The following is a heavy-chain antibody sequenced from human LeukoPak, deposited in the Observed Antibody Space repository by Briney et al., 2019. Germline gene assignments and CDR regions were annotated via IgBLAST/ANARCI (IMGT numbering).Heavy chain of an antibody. CDR3: ARIESYGSGYYHFYYMDV. V-gene: IGHV3-30*02. CDR1: GFTFSTYG. Sequence: AGGSLRLSCAASGFTFSTYGMHWVRQAPGKGLEWVAFIRYNGSNKYYADSVKGRFTISRDNSKSTLYLQLNSLRADDTAVYYCARIESYGSGYYHFYYMDVWGKGTTVTVSS. J-gene: IGHJ6*03. CDR2: IRYNGSNK. D-gene: IGHD3-10*01.